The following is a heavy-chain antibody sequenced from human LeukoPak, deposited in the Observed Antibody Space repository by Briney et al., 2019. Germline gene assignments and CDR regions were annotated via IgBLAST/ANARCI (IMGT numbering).Heavy chain of an antibody. V-gene: IGHV3-21*01. J-gene: IGHJ4*02. CDR2: ISSSTTYI. CDR3: AREGPRRYSGYEGFDY. CDR1: GFTFSSYT. Sequence: PGGSLRLSCAASGFTFSSYTMNWVRQAPGKGLEWVSSISSSTTYIYYADSVKGRFTISRDNAKNSLYLQMNGLRAEDTAVYYCAREGPRRYSGYEGFDYWGQGTLVTVSS. D-gene: IGHD5-12*01.